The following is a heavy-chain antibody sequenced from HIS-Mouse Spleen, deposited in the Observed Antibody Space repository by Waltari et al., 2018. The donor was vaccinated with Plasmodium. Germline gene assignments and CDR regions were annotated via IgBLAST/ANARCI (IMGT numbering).Heavy chain of an antibody. Sequence: QLQLQESGPGLVKPSETLSLTCTVSGCSISSSSYYWGWIRQPPGTGLGWIGSIYYSGSTYCTPSLRSRVTISVDTSKNQFSRKLSAVTAADTAVYYCARRGGSYYYFDYWGQGTLVTVSS. CDR2: IYYSGST. CDR3: ARRGGSYYYFDY. CDR1: GCSISSSSYY. D-gene: IGHD1-26*01. V-gene: IGHV4-39*01. J-gene: IGHJ4*02.